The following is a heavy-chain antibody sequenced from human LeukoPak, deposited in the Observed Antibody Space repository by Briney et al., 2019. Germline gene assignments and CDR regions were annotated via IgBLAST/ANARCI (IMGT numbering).Heavy chain of an antibody. CDR3: AKTRSNYYYYYYMDV. J-gene: IGHJ6*03. Sequence: GGSLRLSCAASGSTFSDYYMSWIRQAPGKGLEWVSYISSSGSTIYYADSVKGRFTISRDNAKNSLYLQMNSLRAEDTALYYCAKTRSNYYYYYYMDVWGKGTTVTVSS. D-gene: IGHD1-14*01. V-gene: IGHV3-11*01. CDR2: ISSSGSTI. CDR1: GSTFSDYY.